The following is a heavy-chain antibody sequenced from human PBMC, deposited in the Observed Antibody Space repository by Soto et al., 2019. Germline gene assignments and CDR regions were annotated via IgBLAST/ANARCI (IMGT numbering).Heavy chain of an antibody. J-gene: IGHJ6*02. CDR2: INPNSGGT. CDR3: AREETARITMIVVVIYGMDV. V-gene: IGHV1-2*02. Sequence: ASVKVSCKASGYTFTGYYMHWVRQAPGQGLEWMGWINPNSGGTNYAQKFQGRVTMTRDTSISTAYMELSRLGSDDTAVYYCAREETARITMIVVVIYGMDVWGQGTTVTVSS. D-gene: IGHD3-22*01. CDR1: GYTFTGYY.